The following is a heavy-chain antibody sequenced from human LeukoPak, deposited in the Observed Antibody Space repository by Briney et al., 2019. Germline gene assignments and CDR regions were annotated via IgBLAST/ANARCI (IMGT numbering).Heavy chain of an antibody. CDR2: INPSSGST. V-gene: IGHV1-46*01. J-gene: IGHJ4*02. CDR1: GFTXTSYY. CDR3: ARDREYNWNYGYFEY. D-gene: IGHD1-7*01. Sequence: ASVKVSCKASGFTXTSYYMHWVRQAPGQGLEWMGIINPSSGSTTYAQKFQGGVTMTRDTSTSTVYMELGSLRSEDTAVYFCARDREYNWNYGYFEYWGQGTLVTVSS.